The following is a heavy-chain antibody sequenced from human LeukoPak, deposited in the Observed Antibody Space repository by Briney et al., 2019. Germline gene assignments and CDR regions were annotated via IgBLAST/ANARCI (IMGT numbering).Heavy chain of an antibody. CDR2: INPDSGAT. J-gene: IGHJ4*02. CDR1: GYTFTDYY. V-gene: IGHV1-2*02. Sequence: ASVNVSCKASGYTFTDYYMHWVRQAPGQGLEWMGWINPDSGATKYAQKFQGRVTMTTDTTISTAYMELNRLRSDDTAVYYCASALNTPRSSWGQGTLVTVSS. D-gene: IGHD6-13*01. CDR3: ASALNTPRSS.